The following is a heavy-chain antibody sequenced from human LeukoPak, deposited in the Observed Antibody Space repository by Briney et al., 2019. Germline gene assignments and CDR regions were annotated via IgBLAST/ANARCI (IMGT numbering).Heavy chain of an antibody. J-gene: IGHJ3*02. D-gene: IGHD1-26*01. CDR3: ATEGLGSEATTADGAFDI. CDR1: GGSISVYH. CDR2: LYDTGIT. V-gene: IGHV4-4*08. Sequence: SETLSLTCTVSGGSISVYHWSWLRQPPGKGLEWIGYLYDTGITNYSPSLKSRVTISVDTSNNQISLKLTSVTAADTAIYFCATEGLGSEATTADGAFDIWGQGTTVTVSS.